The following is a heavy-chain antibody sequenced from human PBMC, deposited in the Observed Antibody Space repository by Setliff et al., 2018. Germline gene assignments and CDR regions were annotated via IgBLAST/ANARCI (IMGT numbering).Heavy chain of an antibody. CDR1: GYSFSDSA. CDR2: ITAGNGDT. D-gene: IGHD2-15*01. J-gene: IGHJ6*02. V-gene: IGHV1-3*01. CDR3: AASVGGAPYYYGLYV. Sequence: ASVKVSCKASGYSFSDSAVNWVRQAPGQSLEWMGWITAGNGDTKYSQKFQGRITITRDTSASTFYMELSSLRSEDTALYSCAASVGGAPYYYGLYVWGQGTTVTVSS.